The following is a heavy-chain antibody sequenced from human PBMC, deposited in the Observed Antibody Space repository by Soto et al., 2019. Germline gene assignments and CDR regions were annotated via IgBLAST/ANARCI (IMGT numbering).Heavy chain of an antibody. CDR3: ARDVREGYCYYGMDV. Sequence: GGSLRLSCAASGFTFSSYSMNWVRQAPGKGLEWVSYISSSSSTIYYADSVKGRFTISRDNAKNSLYLQMNSLRAEDTAVYYCARDVREGYCYYGMDVWGQGTTVTVSS. J-gene: IGHJ6*02. CDR2: ISSSSSTI. D-gene: IGHD1-26*01. CDR1: GFTFSSYS. V-gene: IGHV3-48*04.